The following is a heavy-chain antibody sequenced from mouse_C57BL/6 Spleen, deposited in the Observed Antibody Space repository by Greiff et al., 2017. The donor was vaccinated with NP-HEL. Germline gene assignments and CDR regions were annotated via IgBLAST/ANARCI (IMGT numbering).Heavy chain of an antibody. J-gene: IGHJ1*03. CDR1: GYTFTSYG. CDR2: IYPRSGNT. Sequence: VQLQQSGAELARPGASVKLSCKASGYTFTSYGISWVKQRTGQGLEWIGEIYPRSGNTYYNEKFKGKATLTADKSSSTAYMELRSLTSEDSAVYFCARRAAYGNSYWYFDVWGTGTTVTVSS. V-gene: IGHV1-81*01. D-gene: IGHD2-1*01. CDR3: ARRAAYGNSYWYFDV.